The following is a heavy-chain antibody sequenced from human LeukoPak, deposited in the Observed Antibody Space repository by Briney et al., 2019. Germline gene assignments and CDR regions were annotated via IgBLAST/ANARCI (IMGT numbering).Heavy chain of an antibody. V-gene: IGHV3-74*01. D-gene: IGHD4-23*01. J-gene: IGHJ5*02. CDR3: ARGLVYGGNSGWFDP. CDR2: INSDGSST. Sequence: GGSLRLSCAASGFTFSSYWMHWVRQAPGKGLVWVSRINSDGSSTSYADSVKGRFTISTDNAKNTLYLQMNSLRAEDTAVYYCARGLVYGGNSGWFDPWGQGTLVTVSS. CDR1: GFTFSSYW.